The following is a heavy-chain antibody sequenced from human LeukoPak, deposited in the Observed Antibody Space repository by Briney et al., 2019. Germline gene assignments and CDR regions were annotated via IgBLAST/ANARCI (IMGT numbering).Heavy chain of an antibody. V-gene: IGHV3-21*01. D-gene: IGHD3-22*01. Sequence: PGGSLRLSCAASGFTFSSYSMNWVRQAPGKGLEWVSSISSSSSYIYYADSVKGRFTISRDNAKNSLHLQMNSLRAEDTAVYYCARGGVYDSSGYYWGFDYWGQGTLVTVSS. CDR1: GFTFSSYS. CDR2: ISSSSSYI. CDR3: ARGGVYDSSGYYWGFDY. J-gene: IGHJ4*02.